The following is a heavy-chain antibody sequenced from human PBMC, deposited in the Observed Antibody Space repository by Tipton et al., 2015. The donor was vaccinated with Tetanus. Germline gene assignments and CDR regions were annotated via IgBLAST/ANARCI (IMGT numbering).Heavy chain of an antibody. J-gene: IGHJ5*02. CDR2: IFYSGSA. CDR3: ARASSSGFYNWFDP. V-gene: IGHV4-39*07. D-gene: IGHD3-22*01. CDR1: GGSIGGSGYY. Sequence: TLSLTCTVSGGSIGGSGYYWGWVRQPPGKGLEWIGRIFYSGSAYYNPSLKSRVTISLATSKNQFSLKLSSVTAADTAMYFCARASSSGFYNWFDPWGQGTLVTVSS.